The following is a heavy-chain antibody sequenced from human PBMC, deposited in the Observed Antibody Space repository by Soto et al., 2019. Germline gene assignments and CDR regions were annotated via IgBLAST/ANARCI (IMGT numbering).Heavy chain of an antibody. J-gene: IGHJ4*02. Sequence: SETLSLTCTVSGGSISNGGYYWSWIRQHPGKGLEWIGSFYYSQSTYFNPSLKSRVTISVETSKNQYSLKLSAVTAADTAVYYCARRSTVTYDYWGQGILVTVSS. D-gene: IGHD4-17*01. CDR1: GGSISNGGYY. V-gene: IGHV4-39*01. CDR2: FYYSQST. CDR3: ARRSTVTYDY.